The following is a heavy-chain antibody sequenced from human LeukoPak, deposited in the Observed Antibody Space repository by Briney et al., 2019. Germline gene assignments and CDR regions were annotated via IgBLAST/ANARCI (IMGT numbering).Heavy chain of an antibody. J-gene: IGHJ6*02. Sequence: PSETLSLTCTVSGGSISSSSYYWGWIRQPPGKGLEWIGSIYYSGSTYYNPSLKSRVTIFVDTSKNQFSLKLSSVTAADTAVYYCASANPYSSSWYTSHYYYYYGMDVWGQGTTVTVSS. V-gene: IGHV4-39*01. CDR1: GGSISSSSYY. CDR2: IYYSGST. D-gene: IGHD6-13*01. CDR3: ASANPYSSSWYTSHYYYYYGMDV.